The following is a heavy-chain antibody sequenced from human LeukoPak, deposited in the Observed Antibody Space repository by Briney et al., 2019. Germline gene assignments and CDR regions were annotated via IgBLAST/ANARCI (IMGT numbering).Heavy chain of an antibody. D-gene: IGHD3-10*02. Sequence: GGPLRLSCAASGFTSSSYEMNWVRQAPGKGLEWVSYISSSGSTIYYADSVKGRFTISRDNAKNSLYLQMNSLRAEDTAVYYCAELGITMIGGVWGKGTTVTISS. CDR2: ISSSGSTI. V-gene: IGHV3-48*03. J-gene: IGHJ6*04. CDR3: AELGITMIGGV. CDR1: GFTSSSYE.